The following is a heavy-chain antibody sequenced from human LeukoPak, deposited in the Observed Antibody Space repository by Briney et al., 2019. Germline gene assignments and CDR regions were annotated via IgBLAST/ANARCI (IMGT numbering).Heavy chain of an antibody. V-gene: IGHV4-59*01. D-gene: IGHD3-10*01. CDR1: GGSISSYY. CDR2: IYYSGST. J-gene: IGHJ5*02. CDR3: ARNHGSGRGEWFDP. Sequence: SETLSLTCTVSGGSISSYYWSWIRQPPGKGLEWIGCIYYSGSTKYNPSLKSRVTISVDTSKNQFSLKMSSVTAADTAVYYCARNHGSGRGEWFDPWGQGTLVTVSS.